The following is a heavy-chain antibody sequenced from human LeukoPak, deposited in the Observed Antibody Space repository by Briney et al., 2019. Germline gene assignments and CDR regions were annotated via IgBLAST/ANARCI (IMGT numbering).Heavy chain of an antibody. D-gene: IGHD3-22*01. V-gene: IGHV3-9*01. CDR1: GFTFDDYA. Sequence: GRSLRLSCAASGFTFDDYAMHWVRQAPGKGLEWVSGISWNSGDIGYADSVKGRFTISRDNAKNALYLQMNSLRAEDTALYYCAKGRGYDSSGYLDYWGQGTLVIVSS. CDR2: ISWNSGDI. CDR3: AKGRGYDSSGYLDY. J-gene: IGHJ4*02.